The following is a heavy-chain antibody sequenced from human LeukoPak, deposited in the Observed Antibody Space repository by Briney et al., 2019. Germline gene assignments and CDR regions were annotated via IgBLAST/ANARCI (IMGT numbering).Heavy chain of an antibody. CDR1: GFTLSNYC. V-gene: IGHV3-7*01. CDR3: TRGGRNTSYYWYY. D-gene: IGHD1-26*01. Sequence: GGSLRLSCAASGFTLSNYCMTWVRQGPGKVLEWVATIKRDGVETYYVDSVRGRFTISRDNAENSVYLRMNNLRDEDTAVYYCTRGGRNTSYYWYYWGQGTLVTVSS. J-gene: IGHJ4*02. CDR2: IKRDGVET.